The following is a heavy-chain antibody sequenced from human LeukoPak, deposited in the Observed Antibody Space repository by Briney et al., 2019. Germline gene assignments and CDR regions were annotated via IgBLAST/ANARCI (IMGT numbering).Heavy chain of an antibody. J-gene: IGHJ4*02. Sequence: PSETLSLTCTVSGGSISTYYWSWIRQPPGKGLEWIGYLYYNGSTNYNPSLKSRVTISVDTSKNQFSLKLSSVTAADTAVYYCARGFTFGGVIVNRYFDYWGQGTLVTVSS. D-gene: IGHD3-16*02. CDR1: GGSISTYY. V-gene: IGHV4-59*12. CDR3: ARGFTFGGVIVNRYFDY. CDR2: LYYNGST.